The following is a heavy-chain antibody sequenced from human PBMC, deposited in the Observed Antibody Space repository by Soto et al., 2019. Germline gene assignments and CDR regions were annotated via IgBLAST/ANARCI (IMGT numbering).Heavy chain of an antibody. CDR2: IYPGDSNT. Sequence: PGASLKISCKGSGYRLTSYWIAWVRQMSGKGLEWMGIIYPGDSNTIYSPSFQGQVTISADKSISTAYLQWSSLKASDTAMYYCARKDIAGNSVDFWGQGTLVTVSS. V-gene: IGHV5-51*01. CDR3: ARKDIAGNSVDF. J-gene: IGHJ4*02. CDR1: GYRLTSYW. D-gene: IGHD6-13*01.